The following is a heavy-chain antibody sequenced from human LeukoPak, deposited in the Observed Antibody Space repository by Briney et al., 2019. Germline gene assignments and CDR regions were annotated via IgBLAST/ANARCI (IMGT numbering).Heavy chain of an antibody. D-gene: IGHD3-22*01. J-gene: IGHJ4*02. CDR1: GGSISSYY. CDR2: IYYSGST. V-gene: IGHV4-59*01. Sequence: SETLSLTCTVSGGSISSYYWSWIRQPPGKGLEWIGYIYYSGSTNYNPSRKSRVTISVDTSKNQFSLKLSSVTAADTAVYYCARVRTYYYDSSGYYPPPLFDYWGQGTLVTVSS. CDR3: ARVRTYYYDSSGYYPPPLFDY.